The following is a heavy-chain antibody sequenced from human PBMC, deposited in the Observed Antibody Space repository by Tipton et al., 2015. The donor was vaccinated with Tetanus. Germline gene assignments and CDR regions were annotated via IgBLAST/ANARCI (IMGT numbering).Heavy chain of an antibody. V-gene: IGHV1-69*04. CDR1: EDTLA. Sequence: QSGPEVKKPGSSVKVSCKASEDTLAFNWVRQAPGRGLEWMGRVIPLLGTAYYAQKFQGRVTITRDTSASTAYMELSSLRSEDTAVYYCARDYCSSISCVYYYYGMDVWGQGTTVTVSS. CDR2: VIPLLGTA. CDR3: ARDYCSSISCVYYYYGMDV. J-gene: IGHJ6*02. D-gene: IGHD2-2*01.